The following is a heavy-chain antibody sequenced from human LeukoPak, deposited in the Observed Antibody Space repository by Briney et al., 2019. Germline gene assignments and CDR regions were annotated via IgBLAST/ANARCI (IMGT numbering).Heavy chain of an antibody. D-gene: IGHD6-13*01. CDR1: GGSISCYY. CDR2: IYYSGST. CDR3: ARRAAAGTGGYAFDI. V-gene: IGHV4-59*01. J-gene: IGHJ3*02. Sequence: PSETLSFTCTVSGGSISCYYWSWIRQPPGKGVEWIGYIYYSGSTNYNPSLKSRVTISVDTSKNQFSLKLSSVTAADTAVYYCARRAAAGTGGYAFDIWGQGTMVTVSS.